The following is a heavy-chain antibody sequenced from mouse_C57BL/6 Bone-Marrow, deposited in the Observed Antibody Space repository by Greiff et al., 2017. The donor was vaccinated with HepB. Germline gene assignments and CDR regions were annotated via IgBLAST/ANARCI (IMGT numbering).Heavy chain of an antibody. V-gene: IGHV1-47*01. D-gene: IGHD1-1*01. CDR3: ARARYYYGSSHWYFDV. J-gene: IGHJ1*03. Sequence: QVQLQQSGAELVKPGASVKMSCKASGYTFTTYPIEWMKQNHGKSLEWIGNFHPYNDDTKYNEKFKGKATLTVEKSSSTVYLELSRLTSDDSAVYYCARARYYYGSSHWYFDVGGTGTTVTVSS. CDR1: GYTFTTYP. CDR2: FHPYNDDT.